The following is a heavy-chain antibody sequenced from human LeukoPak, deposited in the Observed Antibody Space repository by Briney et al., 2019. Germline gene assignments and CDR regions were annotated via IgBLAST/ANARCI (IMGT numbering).Heavy chain of an antibody. J-gene: IGHJ4*02. CDR2: IYYSGHT. Sequence: SETLSLTCTVSSDSISSSSNYWAWVRQSPGKGLEWIGAIYYSGHTYYNPSLKSRITMSVDTSKNQFSPKVSYVTAADTAVYYCARHEEEDGYNAKTIDYWGQGTLVTVYS. V-gene: IGHV4-39*01. CDR1: SDSISSSSNY. CDR3: ARHEEEDGYNAKTIDY. D-gene: IGHD5-24*01.